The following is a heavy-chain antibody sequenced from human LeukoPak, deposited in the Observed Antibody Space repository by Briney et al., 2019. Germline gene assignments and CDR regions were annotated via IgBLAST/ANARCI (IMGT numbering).Heavy chain of an antibody. CDR2: ISTDGAVT. Sequence: GGSLRLSCAASGFTFTSVWMHWFRQAPGRGLAWISRISTDGAVTGYADSVKGRFTISRDNAKNTLYLLMNSLRAEDTAVYYCARDGTTVTLFDNWGQGALVTVSS. D-gene: IGHD4-17*01. V-gene: IGHV3-74*01. CDR3: ARDGTTVTLFDN. J-gene: IGHJ4*02. CDR1: GFTFTSVW.